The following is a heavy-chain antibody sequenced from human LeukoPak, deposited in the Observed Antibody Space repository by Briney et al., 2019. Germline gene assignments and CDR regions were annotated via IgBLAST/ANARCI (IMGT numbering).Heavy chain of an antibody. CDR1: GYTFTGYY. D-gene: IGHD6-19*01. CDR3: ARDGSEQWPGSDFDY. V-gene: IGHV1-2*02. Sequence: ASVKVSCKASGYTFTGYYMHWVRQAPGQGLEWRGWINPNSGGTNYAQKFQGRVTMTRDTSISTAYMELSRLRSDDTAVYYCARDGSEQWPGSDFDYWGQGTLVTVSS. J-gene: IGHJ4*02. CDR2: INPNSGGT.